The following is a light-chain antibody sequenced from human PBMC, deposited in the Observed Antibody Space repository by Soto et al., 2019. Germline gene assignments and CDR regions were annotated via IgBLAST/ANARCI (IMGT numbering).Light chain of an antibody. Sequence: EIVLTQSPGTLSLSPGERVTLSCRASQSVSSSYLAWYQQQPGQAPRLLIYGASSRATGIPDRFSGSGSGTDFALTISRLEPEDFGVYYCQQFGSSPLTFGGGTKV. CDR2: GAS. J-gene: IGKJ4*01. V-gene: IGKV3-20*01. CDR3: QQFGSSPLT. CDR1: QSVSSSY.